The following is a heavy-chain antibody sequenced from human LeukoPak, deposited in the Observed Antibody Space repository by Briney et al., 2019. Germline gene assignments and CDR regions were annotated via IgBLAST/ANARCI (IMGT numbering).Heavy chain of an antibody. V-gene: IGHV1-2*02. CDR3: ARETVYCTNGVCSENWFDP. D-gene: IGHD2-8*01. CDR2: INPNSGGT. J-gene: IGHJ5*02. CDR1: GYTFTGYY. Sequence: ASVKVSCKAFGYTFTGYYMHWVRQAPGQGLEWMGWINPNSGGTNYAQKFQGRVTMTRDTSISTAYMELSRLRSDDTAVYYCARETVYCTNGVCSENWFDPWGQGTLVTVSS.